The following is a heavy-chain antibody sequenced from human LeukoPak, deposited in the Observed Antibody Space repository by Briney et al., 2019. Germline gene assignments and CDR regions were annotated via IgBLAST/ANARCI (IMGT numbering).Heavy chain of an antibody. CDR3: ARDPHLLYSNSLPEYFQH. D-gene: IGHD6-6*01. CDR2: ISSTSTYI. CDR1: GFTFSRYS. Sequence: PGGSLRLSCAASGFTFSRYSMNWVRQAPGKGLEWVSTISSTSTYIYYADSVEGRFTISRDNARNSLYLQMNSLRAEDTAVYFCARDPHLLYSNSLPEYFQHWGQGTRVTVSS. V-gene: IGHV3-21*01. J-gene: IGHJ1*01.